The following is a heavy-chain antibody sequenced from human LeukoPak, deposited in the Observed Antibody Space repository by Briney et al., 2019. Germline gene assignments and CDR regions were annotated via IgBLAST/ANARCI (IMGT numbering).Heavy chain of an antibody. J-gene: IGHJ6*03. Sequence: ASVKISCKVSGYTFTDYYMHWVQQAPGKGLEWMGLVDPEDGETIYAEKFQGRVTITADTSTDTAYMELRSLRSDDTAVYYCAREAVVVPAAYYYYYYYMDVWGKGTTVTVSS. CDR1: GYTFTDYY. CDR3: AREAVVVPAAYYYYYYYMDV. D-gene: IGHD2-2*01. V-gene: IGHV1-69-2*01. CDR2: VDPEDGET.